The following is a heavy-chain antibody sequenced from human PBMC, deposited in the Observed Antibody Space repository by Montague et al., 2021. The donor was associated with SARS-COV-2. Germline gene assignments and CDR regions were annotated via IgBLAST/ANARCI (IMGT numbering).Heavy chain of an antibody. CDR3: ARVPVFCSGYERGPQWGSYYFYYMDV. Sequence: SETLSLTCTASGGSISFYYWSWIRQPPGQGLEWIGYIYYSGSTNYNPSLKSRVTISVDTSKNQFSLKLSSVTAADTAVYYCARVPVFCSGYERGPQWGSYYFYYMDVWGKGTTVTVSS. V-gene: IGHV4-59*01. D-gene: IGHD3-3*01. CDR2: IYYSGST. J-gene: IGHJ6*03. CDR1: GGSISFYY.